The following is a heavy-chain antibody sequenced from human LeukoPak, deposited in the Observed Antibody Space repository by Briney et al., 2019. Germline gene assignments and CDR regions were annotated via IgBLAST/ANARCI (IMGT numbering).Heavy chain of an antibody. CDR1: GYTFTTYD. CDR3: ARGRGSGHKKNWFDP. V-gene: IGHV1-8*01. Sequence: ASVKVSCKASGYTFTTYDINWVRQATGQGLEWMGWMNPNSGNTGYTQKFQGRVTVTRNTSISTAYMELSSLRSEDTAVYYCARGRGSGHKKNWFDPWGQGTLVTVSS. D-gene: IGHD6-19*01. CDR2: MNPNSGNT. J-gene: IGHJ5*02.